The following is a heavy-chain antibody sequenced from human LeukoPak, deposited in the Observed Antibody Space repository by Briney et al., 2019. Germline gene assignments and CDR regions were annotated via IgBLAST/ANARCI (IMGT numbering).Heavy chain of an antibody. CDR1: GGSISSYY. J-gene: IGHJ4*02. D-gene: IGHD3-22*01. CDR3: ARARRQDYYDSSGYSYYFDY. Sequence: SETLSLTCTVSGGSISSYYWSWIRQPPGKGLEWIGYIYYSGSTNYNPSLKSRVTISVDTSKNQFSLKLSSVTAADTAVYYCARARRQDYYDSSGYSYYFDYWGQGTLVTVSS. V-gene: IGHV4-59*01. CDR2: IYYSGST.